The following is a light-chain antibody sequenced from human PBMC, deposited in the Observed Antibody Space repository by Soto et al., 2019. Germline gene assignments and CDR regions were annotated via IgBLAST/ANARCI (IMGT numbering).Light chain of an antibody. Sequence: QSALTQPASVSGSPGQSITISCTGTSSDVGAYNFVSWHQQHPGKALKLMIYNVYDRPSGISYRFSGSKSGNTASLPISGLQGEDEADYYCSAYTVSRTYVFGTGTKLTVL. CDR2: NVY. J-gene: IGLJ1*01. CDR1: SSDVGAYNF. V-gene: IGLV2-14*03. CDR3: SAYTVSRTYV.